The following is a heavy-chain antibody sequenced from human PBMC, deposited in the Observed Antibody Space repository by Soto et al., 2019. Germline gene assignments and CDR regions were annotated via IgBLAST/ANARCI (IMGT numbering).Heavy chain of an antibody. CDR2: ISNSGNTI. Sequence: VGCLRLSCLAGGCVVEKDEMNLFRQAPGKGLEWISYISNSGNTIYVADSMRGRFTISRDNAKNSLFLQMNSLRADDTAVYYCARDIDNRDYYYGLEVWGQGTTVTVSS. D-gene: IGHD1-20*01. J-gene: IGHJ6*02. CDR1: GCVVEKDE. V-gene: IGHV3-48*03. CDR3: ARDIDNRDYYYGLEV.